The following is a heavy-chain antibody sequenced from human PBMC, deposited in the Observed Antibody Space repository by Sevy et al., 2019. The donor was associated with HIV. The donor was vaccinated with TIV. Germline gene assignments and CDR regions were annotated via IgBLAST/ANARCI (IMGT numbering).Heavy chain of an antibody. CDR3: ARVRYTYGSYYFDY. Sequence: GGSLRLSCAASEFTFSDYYISWIRQAPGKGLEWVTYISSRGYTIYYADPLKGRLTISRDNAKNSLYLQMNSLRAEDTAVYYCARVRYTYGSYYFDYWGQGTLVTVSS. CDR1: EFTFSDYY. CDR2: ISSRGYTI. D-gene: IGHD5-18*01. J-gene: IGHJ4*02. V-gene: IGHV3-11*01.